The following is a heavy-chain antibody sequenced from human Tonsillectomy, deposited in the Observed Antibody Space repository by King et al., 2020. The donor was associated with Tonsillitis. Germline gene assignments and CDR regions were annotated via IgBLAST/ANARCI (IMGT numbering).Heavy chain of an antibody. J-gene: IGHJ4*02. V-gene: IGHV3-30*04. CDR2: ISYDGSNK. Sequence: VQLVESGGGVVQPGRSLRLSCAASGFTFSSYAMHWVRQAPGKGLEWVAVISYDGSNKYYADSVKGRFTISRDNSKNTLYLQMNSLRAEDTAVYYCASQPALGATTVGHYWGQGTLVPVSS. CDR1: GFTFSSYA. CDR3: ASQPALGATTVGHY. D-gene: IGHD1-26*01.